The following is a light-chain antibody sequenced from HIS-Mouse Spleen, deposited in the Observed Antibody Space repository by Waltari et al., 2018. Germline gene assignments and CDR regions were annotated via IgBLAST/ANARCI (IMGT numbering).Light chain of an antibody. CDR2: EGS. V-gene: IGLV2-23*01. Sequence: QSALTQPASVSGSPGQSITISCTGTSSDVGSSNLVSWYQQHPGKAPKLMIYEGSKRPSGVSNRFSGSKSGNTASLTIYGLQAEDEADYYCCSYAGSSTYVFGTGTKVTVL. CDR1: SSDVGSSNL. CDR3: CSYAGSSTYV. J-gene: IGLJ1*01.